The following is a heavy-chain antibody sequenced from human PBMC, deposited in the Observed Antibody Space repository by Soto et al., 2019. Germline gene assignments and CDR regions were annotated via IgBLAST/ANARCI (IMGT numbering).Heavy chain of an antibody. D-gene: IGHD1-26*01. CDR3: ARHGRGGSYDLVGWFDP. J-gene: IGHJ5*01. V-gene: IGHV4-39*01. CDR2: IYYSGST. Sequence: SETLSLTCTVSGGSISSSSYYWGWIRQPPGKGLEWIGSIYYSGSTYYNPSLKSRVTISVDTSKNQFSLKLSSVTAADTAVYYCARHGRGGSYDLVGWFDPWAQGTLVTVSS. CDR1: GGSISSSSYY.